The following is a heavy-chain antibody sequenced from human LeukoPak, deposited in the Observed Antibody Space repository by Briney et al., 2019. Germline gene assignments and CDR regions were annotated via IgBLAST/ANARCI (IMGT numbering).Heavy chain of an antibody. Sequence: GGSLRLSCSASGFTFSSYAMHWVRQAPGKGLEYVSAISSNGRRTYYADSVKGRFTISRDNSKNTLYLQMSSLRAEDTAVYYCARAWYSNGWYGMDVWGQGTTVTVSS. V-gene: IGHV3-64D*06. J-gene: IGHJ6*02. CDR3: ARAWYSNGWYGMDV. D-gene: IGHD6-19*01. CDR2: ISSNGRRT. CDR1: GFTFSSYA.